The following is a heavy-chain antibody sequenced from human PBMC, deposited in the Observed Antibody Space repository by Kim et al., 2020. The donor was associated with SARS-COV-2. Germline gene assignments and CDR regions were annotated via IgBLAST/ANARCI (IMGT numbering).Heavy chain of an antibody. Sequence: ASVKVSCKASGYTFTSYGISWVRQAPGQGLEWMGWISAYNGNTNDAQKLQGRVTMTSDTSTSTAYMELRILRSDDTAVYYCAGQVCGGDCYSWEYYYGMDVWGQGTTVTVSS. D-gene: IGHD2-21*02. CDR3: AGQVCGGDCYSWEYYYGMDV. J-gene: IGHJ6*02. CDR2: ISAYNGNT. CDR1: GYTFTSYG. V-gene: IGHV1-18*04.